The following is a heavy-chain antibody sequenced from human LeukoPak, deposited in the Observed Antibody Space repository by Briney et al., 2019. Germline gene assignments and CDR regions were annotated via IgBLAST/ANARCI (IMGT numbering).Heavy chain of an antibody. CDR3: ARGRDYFDY. Sequence: SQTLSLTCTVSGGSISSGGYYWSWIRQHPGKGLEWIGEINHGGGTSYNPSLKSRVTISVDTSKNQFSLKLSSVTAADTAVYYCARGRDYFDYWGQGTLVTVSS. V-gene: IGHV4-31*03. CDR1: GGSISSGGYY. CDR2: INHGGGT. J-gene: IGHJ4*02.